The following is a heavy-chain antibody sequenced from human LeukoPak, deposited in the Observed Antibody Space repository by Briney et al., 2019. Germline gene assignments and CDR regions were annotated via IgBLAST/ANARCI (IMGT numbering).Heavy chain of an antibody. D-gene: IGHD3-9*01. CDR3: TRPEYYDILTGYYPNQEFDY. CDR2: IRSKAYGGTT. V-gene: IGHV3-49*04. J-gene: IGHJ4*02. CDR1: GFTFNDHA. Sequence: GRSLRLACTAAGFTFNDHAMSWVRQAPGKGLEWVGFIRSKAYGGTTEYAASVKGRFTISRDDSKSIAYLQMNSLKTEDTAVYYCTRPEYYDILTGYYPNQEFDYWGQGTLVTVSS.